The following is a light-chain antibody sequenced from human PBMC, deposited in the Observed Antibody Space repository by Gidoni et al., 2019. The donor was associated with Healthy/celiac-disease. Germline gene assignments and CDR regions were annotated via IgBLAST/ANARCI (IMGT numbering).Light chain of an antibody. CDR3: LQLNSYPPT. Sequence: DIQLTQSPSFLSATVGDRVTITCRASQGMRSYLSWYQQKPGKAPKLLIYAASTLQSGVPSRFSGSGSGTEFTLTISSLQPEDFAAYYCLQLNSYPPTFXGXTKVEIK. V-gene: IGKV1-9*01. CDR2: AAS. CDR1: QGMRSY. J-gene: IGKJ4*01.